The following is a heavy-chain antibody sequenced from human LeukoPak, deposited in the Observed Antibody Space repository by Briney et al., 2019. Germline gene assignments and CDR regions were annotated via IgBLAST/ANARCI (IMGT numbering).Heavy chain of an antibody. CDR3: AREDYYDSGSFDP. Sequence: ASVKVSCKASGYTFTGYYMHWVRQAPGQGLEWMGWINPNSGGTNYAQKFQGRVTMTRDTSISTAYMELSGLRSEDTAVYYCAREDYYDSGSFDPWGQGTLVTVSS. J-gene: IGHJ5*02. V-gene: IGHV1-2*02. CDR1: GYTFTGYY. CDR2: INPNSGGT. D-gene: IGHD3-22*01.